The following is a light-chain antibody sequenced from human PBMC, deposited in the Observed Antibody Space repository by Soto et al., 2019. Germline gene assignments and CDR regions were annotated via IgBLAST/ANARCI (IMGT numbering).Light chain of an antibody. CDR1: QSVRSSF. CDR2: GAS. CDR3: QQYGSSPT. Sequence: EIVLTQSPGTLSLSPGEGATLSCRASQSVRSSFLAWYQQKPGQAPSLLIYGASSSATGIPDRFSGGGSGPDFTLTITRLEHEDLAVYYCQQYGSSPTFGGGTKVEIK. J-gene: IGKJ4*01. V-gene: IGKV3-20*01.